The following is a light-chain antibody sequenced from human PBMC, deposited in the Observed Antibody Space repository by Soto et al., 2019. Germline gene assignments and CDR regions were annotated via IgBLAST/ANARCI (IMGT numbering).Light chain of an antibody. V-gene: IGKV1-39*01. CDR3: QQSYNSPPT. J-gene: IGKJ1*01. Sequence: DIQMTQSPSSLSASVGDRVTITCRASESIRTYLNWYQQKPGKAPKLLIYAASTLQSGIPSRFSGSGSATDYIFTITSLQPEDFATYVCQQSYNSPPTFGQRTKVEI. CDR1: ESIRTY. CDR2: AAS.